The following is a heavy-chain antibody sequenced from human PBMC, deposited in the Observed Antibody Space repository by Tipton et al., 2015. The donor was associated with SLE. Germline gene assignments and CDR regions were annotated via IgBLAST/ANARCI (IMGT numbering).Heavy chain of an antibody. CDR2: ISSSGTTI. D-gene: IGHD6-25*01. CDR3: AKDISETDAFDI. J-gene: IGHJ3*02. V-gene: IGHV3-48*03. CDR1: GFTFSNYE. Sequence: SLRLSCAASGFTFSNYEMNGVRQAPGKGLEWVSYISSSGTTIYYADSVKGRFTISRDNAKNSLYLQMNSLTTGDTALYYCAKDISETDAFDIWGQGTMVTVSS.